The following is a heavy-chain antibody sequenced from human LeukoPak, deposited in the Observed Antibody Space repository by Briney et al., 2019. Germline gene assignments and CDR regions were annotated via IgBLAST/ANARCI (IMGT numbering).Heavy chain of an antibody. CDR2: INPNSGGT. Sequence: ASVKVSCKASGYTFTGYYMHWVRQAPGQGLEWMGWINPNSGGTNYAQKFQGRVTMTRDTSISTAYMELSRLRSDDTAVYYCARGYKRRSYYGSGISDYWGQGTLVTVSS. D-gene: IGHD3-10*01. CDR1: GYTFTGYY. CDR3: ARGYKRRSYYGSGISDY. J-gene: IGHJ4*02. V-gene: IGHV1-2*02.